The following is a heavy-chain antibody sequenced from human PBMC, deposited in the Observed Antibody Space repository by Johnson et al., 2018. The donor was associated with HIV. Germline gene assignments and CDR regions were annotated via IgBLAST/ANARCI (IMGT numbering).Heavy chain of an antibody. Sequence: VHLVESGGGLVQPGGSLRLSCAASGFTFSSYEMNWVRQAPGKGLEWVSYISSSGSTVYYADSVKGRFTISRDNAKNSLCLQMNSLRAEDTAVYYCAREGIGYGDYVDAVDIWGQGTMVTVSS. CDR1: GFTFSSYE. CDR3: AREGIGYGDYVDAVDI. V-gene: IGHV3-48*03. D-gene: IGHD4-17*01. CDR2: ISSSGSTV. J-gene: IGHJ3*02.